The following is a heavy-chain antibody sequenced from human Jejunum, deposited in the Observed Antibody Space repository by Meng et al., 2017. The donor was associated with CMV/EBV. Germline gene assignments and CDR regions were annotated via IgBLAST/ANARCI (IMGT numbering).Heavy chain of an antibody. CDR3: ARGGSYDTSAYSFDY. Sequence: SGGSFSSVSHYWNWVRQPAGKPLEWIGRIYTSGSTNYNPSLQSRVTISVDKSKNQFSLTLTSVTAADTAVYYCARGGSYDTSAYSFDYWGQGTLVTVSS. J-gene: IGHJ4*02. CDR1: GGSFSSVSHY. CDR2: IYTSGST. D-gene: IGHD3-3*01. V-gene: IGHV4-61*02.